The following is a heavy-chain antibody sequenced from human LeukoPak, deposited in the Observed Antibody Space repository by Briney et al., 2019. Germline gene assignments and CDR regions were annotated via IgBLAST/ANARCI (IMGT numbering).Heavy chain of an antibody. Sequence: GESLKISCQASGSSFINYWICWGRQMPGKGVESRGIIYPADSDTTYSPSFQAQFTISADKSISTVYLQWSSLKASAPAMYYCARQSRDGSKTRGYYFDYWGQGTLVTVSS. CDR3: ARQSRDGSKTRGYYFDY. J-gene: IGHJ4*02. CDR2: IYPADSDT. D-gene: IGHD3-10*01. V-gene: IGHV5-51*01. CDR1: GSSFINYW.